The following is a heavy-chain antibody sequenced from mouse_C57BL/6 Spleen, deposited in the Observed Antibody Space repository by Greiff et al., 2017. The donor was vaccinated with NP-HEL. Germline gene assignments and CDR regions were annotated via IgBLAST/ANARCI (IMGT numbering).Heavy chain of an antibody. CDR2: IHPNSGST. CDR1: GYTFTSYW. V-gene: IGHV1-64*01. J-gene: IGHJ4*01. D-gene: IGHD1-1*01. CDR3: ARGYYGSRHYYAMDY. Sequence: QVQLQQPGAELVKPGASVKLSCKASGYTFTSYWMHWVKQRPGQGLEWIGMIHPNSGSTNYNEKFKSKATLTVDKSSSTAYMQLSSLTSEDSAVYYCARGYYGSRHYYAMDYWGQGTSVTVSP.